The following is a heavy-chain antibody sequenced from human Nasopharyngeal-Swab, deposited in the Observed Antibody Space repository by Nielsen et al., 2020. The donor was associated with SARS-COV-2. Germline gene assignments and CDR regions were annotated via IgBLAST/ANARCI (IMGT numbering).Heavy chain of an antibody. CDR2: ISAYNGNT. CDR3: ARASYDFWNHDGDY. D-gene: IGHD3-3*01. Sequence: ASVKVSCKASGYTFTSYGISWVRQAPGQGLEWMGWISAYNGNTNYPQKLQGRVTMTTDTSTSTAYMELRSLRSDDTAVYYCARASYDFWNHDGDYWGQGTLVTVSS. CDR1: GYTFTSYG. V-gene: IGHV1-18*01. J-gene: IGHJ4*02.